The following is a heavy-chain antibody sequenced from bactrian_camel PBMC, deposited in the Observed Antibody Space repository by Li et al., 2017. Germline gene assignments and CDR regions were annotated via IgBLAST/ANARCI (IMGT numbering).Heavy chain of an antibody. Sequence: VQLVESGGGSVQAGGSLRLSCAASGYTSSTNCMGWFRQAPGKEREGVASIYTQGGITEYADSVKGRFTISQDKAKNTLYLQMDSLKPEDTGTYYCAAATGRWFFSCAKANFADWGQGTQVTVS. V-gene: IGHV3-2*01. CDR2: IYTQGGIT. J-gene: IGHJ6*01. D-gene: IGHD2*01. CDR1: GYTSSTNC. CDR3: AAATGRWFFSCAKANFAD.